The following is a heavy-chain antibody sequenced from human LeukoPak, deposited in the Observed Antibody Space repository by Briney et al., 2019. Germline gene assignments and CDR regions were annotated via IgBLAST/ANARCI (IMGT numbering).Heavy chain of an antibody. CDR3: ARESGYGSGLRQRVTAFDI. Sequence: PSQTLSLTCTVSGGSISSGDYYWSWIRQPPGKGLEWIGYIYYSGSTYYNPSLKSRVTISVDTSKNQFSLKLSSVTAADTAVYYCARESGYGSGLRQRVTAFDIWGQGTMVTVSS. CDR1: GGSISSGDYY. J-gene: IGHJ3*02. D-gene: IGHD3-10*01. CDR2: IYYSGST. V-gene: IGHV4-30-4*01.